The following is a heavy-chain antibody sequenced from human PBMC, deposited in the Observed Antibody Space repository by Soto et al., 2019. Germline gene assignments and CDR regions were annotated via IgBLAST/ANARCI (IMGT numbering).Heavy chain of an antibody. D-gene: IGHD4-17*01. Sequence: EVRLVESGGVLVQPGGSLRLSCAASGFTVSNNYMSWVRQAPGKGLVWVSVILTGGGTYYTDSVKGRFTISRDTSKNTVYLQMNSLRAEDTAVYYCARTAVTSLFDSWGQGTLVIVSS. J-gene: IGHJ4*02. CDR3: ARTAVTSLFDS. CDR1: GFTVSNNY. CDR2: ILTGGGT. V-gene: IGHV3-66*01.